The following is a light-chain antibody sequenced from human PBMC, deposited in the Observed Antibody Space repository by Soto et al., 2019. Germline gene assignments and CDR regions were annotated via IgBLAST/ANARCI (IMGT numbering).Light chain of an antibody. CDR2: AAS. CDR1: QDIGNY. CDR3: QQIYTIPLT. Sequence: DIQMTQSPSSLSASVGDRLTITCQASQDIGNYLNWYQQKPGKAPNLLISAASNLQSGVPSRFSGSGSGTDFTLTISSLQPEDFASYYCQQIYTIPLTFGGGTKVDIK. J-gene: IGKJ4*01. V-gene: IGKV1-39*01.